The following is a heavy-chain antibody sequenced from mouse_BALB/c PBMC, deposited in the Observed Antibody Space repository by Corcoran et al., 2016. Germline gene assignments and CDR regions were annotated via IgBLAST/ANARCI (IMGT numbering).Heavy chain of an antibody. Sequence: EVQLQQSGAELVKPGASVKLSCTASGLNIKDTYIHWVSQRPEQGLEWIGRIDPANGNTKYGPKFQGKATITADTSSNTGYLQLSSLTSEDTAVYYCAGSGGNSVGSMYSWGQGTSVTVSS. D-gene: IGHD2-1*01. CDR1: GLNIKDTY. CDR3: AGSGGNSVGSMYS. J-gene: IGHJ4*01. CDR2: IDPANGNT. V-gene: IGHV14-3*02.